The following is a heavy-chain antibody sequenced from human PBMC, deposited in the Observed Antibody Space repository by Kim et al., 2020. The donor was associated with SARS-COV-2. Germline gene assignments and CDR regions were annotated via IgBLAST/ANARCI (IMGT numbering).Heavy chain of an antibody. J-gene: IGHJ4*02. CDR3: ARERTGYYFDY. D-gene: IGHD3-10*01. Sequence: YADSVKGRLTSSRDNAKNSLYLQMNSLRAEDTAVYYCARERTGYYFDYWGQGTLVTVSS. V-gene: IGHV3-21*01.